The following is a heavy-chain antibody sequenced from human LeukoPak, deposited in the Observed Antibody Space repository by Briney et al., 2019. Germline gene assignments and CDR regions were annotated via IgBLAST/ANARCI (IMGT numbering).Heavy chain of an antibody. V-gene: IGHV3-23*01. Sequence: GGSLRLSCVASGFSLSSNGMSWVRQAPGKGLDWVSGISDSGDNTHYADSVRGRSTISRDISRNTLFLQMNSLRAEDTAVYYCAKIQGWFNTAFQIGGQGTMVTVSS. J-gene: IGHJ3*02. CDR3: AKIQGWFNTAFQI. D-gene: IGHD6-19*01. CDR1: GFSLSSNG. CDR2: ISDSGDNT.